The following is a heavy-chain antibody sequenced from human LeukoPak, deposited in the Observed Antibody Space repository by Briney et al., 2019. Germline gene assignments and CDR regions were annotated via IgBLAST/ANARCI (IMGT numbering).Heavy chain of an antibody. D-gene: IGHD5-12*01. Sequence: NPSETLSLTCAVYGGSFSGYYWSWIRQPAGKGLEWIGRIYTSGSTNYNPSLKSRVTISVDTSKNQFSLKLSSVTAADTAVYYCAREAGGYSGYGLFDYWGQGTLVTVSS. CDR1: GGSFSGYY. V-gene: IGHV4-4*07. CDR3: AREAGGYSGYGLFDY. CDR2: IYTSGST. J-gene: IGHJ4*02.